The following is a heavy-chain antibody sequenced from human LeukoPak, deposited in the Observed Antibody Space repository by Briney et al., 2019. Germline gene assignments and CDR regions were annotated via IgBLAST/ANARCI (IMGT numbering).Heavy chain of an antibody. CDR2: INHSGSA. Sequence: PSETLSLTCAVNGGTFSGYYWSWIRQPPGKGLEWIGEINHSGSANYNPSLKSRVTISVDTSKNQFSLKLSSVTAADTAVYYCARSYSSSSGGGFDYWGQGTLVTVSS. V-gene: IGHV4-34*01. CDR1: GGTFSGYY. J-gene: IGHJ4*02. CDR3: ARSYSSSSGGGFDY. D-gene: IGHD6-13*01.